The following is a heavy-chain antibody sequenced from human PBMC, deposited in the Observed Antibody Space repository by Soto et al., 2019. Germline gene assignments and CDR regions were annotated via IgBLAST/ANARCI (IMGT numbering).Heavy chain of an antibody. J-gene: IGHJ6*02. CDR3: ARYKSKYYYGMDV. Sequence: PSETLSLTCTVSGGSISSYYWSWIRQPPGKGLEWIGYIYWITNYNPSLKSRVTISVDTSKNQFSLKLSSVTAADTAVYYCARYKSKYYYGMDVWGQGTTVTVSS. V-gene: IGHV4-59*01. CDR2: IYWIT. CDR1: GGSISSYY. D-gene: IGHD1-20*01.